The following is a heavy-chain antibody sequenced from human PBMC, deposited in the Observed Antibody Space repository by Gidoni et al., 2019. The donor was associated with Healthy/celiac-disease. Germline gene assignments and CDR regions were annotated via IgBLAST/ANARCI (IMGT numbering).Heavy chain of an antibody. D-gene: IGHD1-7*01. CDR3: ARDQVYGWNYGGVDY. CDR2: IYYSGST. Sequence: QLQLQESGPGLVKPSETLSLTCTVSGGSISSSSYYWGWIRQPPGKGLEWIGSIYYSGSTYYNPSLKSRVTISVDTSKNQFSLKLSSVTAADTAVYYCARDQVYGWNYGGVDYWGQGTLVTVSS. J-gene: IGHJ4*02. V-gene: IGHV4-39*07. CDR1: GGSISSSSYY.